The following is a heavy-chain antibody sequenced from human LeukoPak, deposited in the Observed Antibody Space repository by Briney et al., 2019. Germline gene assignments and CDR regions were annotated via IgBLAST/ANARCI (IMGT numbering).Heavy chain of an antibody. J-gene: IGHJ6*03. CDR1: GFTFSSYS. CDR2: ISSTSSTI. V-gene: IGHV3-48*01. CDR3: ARGDYGDYWNYYYMDV. D-gene: IGHD4-17*01. Sequence: GGSLRPSCAASGFTFSSYSMNWVRQAPGKGLEWVSYISSTSSTIYYADSVKGRFTISRDTAKNSLYLQMNSLRAEDTAVYSCARGDYGDYWNYYYMDVWGKGTTVTVSS.